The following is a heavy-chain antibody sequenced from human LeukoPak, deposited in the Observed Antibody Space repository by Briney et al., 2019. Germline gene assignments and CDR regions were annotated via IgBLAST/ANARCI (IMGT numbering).Heavy chain of an antibody. CDR1: GFTFSSYS. Sequence: AGSLRLSCAASGFTFSSYSMNWVRQAPGKGLEWVSSISSSSSYIYYADSVKGRFTISRDNAKNSLYLQMNSLRAEDTAVYYCARDQLPLYYYYMDVWGKGTTVTVSS. CDR2: ISSSSSYI. V-gene: IGHV3-21*01. CDR3: ARDQLPLYYYYMDV. D-gene: IGHD2-2*01. J-gene: IGHJ6*03.